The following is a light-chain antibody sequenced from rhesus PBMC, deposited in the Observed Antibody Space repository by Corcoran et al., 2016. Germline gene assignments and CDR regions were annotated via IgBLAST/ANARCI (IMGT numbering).Light chain of an antibody. CDR1: QGISNY. V-gene: IGKV1-28*01. CDR2: AAS. J-gene: IGKJ3*01. Sequence: DIQMTQSPSSLSASVGDTVTIPCRASQGISNYLNCIQQKPGKAPKLLIYAASSLESGVPTRFSVSGSGMAFSLTTSRLQPEDFAGYHCLQQNSYPFTVGPGTKLDIK. CDR3: LQQNSYPFT.